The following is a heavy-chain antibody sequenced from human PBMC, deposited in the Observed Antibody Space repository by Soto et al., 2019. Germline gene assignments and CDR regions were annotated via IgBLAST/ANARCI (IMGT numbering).Heavy chain of an antibody. CDR3: ARSPSRNYYANIDY. D-gene: IGHD3-10*01. J-gene: IGHJ4*02. CDR2: MSFDGSNK. CDR1: GFTFSSYA. Sequence: QVQLVESGGGVVQPGRSLRLSCAASGFTFSSYAMHWVRQAPGKGLEWVAVMSFDGSNKYYADSVNGRFTISRDNSKNTLYLQMNSLRAEDTAVYYCARSPSRNYYANIDYWGQGTLVTVSS. V-gene: IGHV3-30-3*01.